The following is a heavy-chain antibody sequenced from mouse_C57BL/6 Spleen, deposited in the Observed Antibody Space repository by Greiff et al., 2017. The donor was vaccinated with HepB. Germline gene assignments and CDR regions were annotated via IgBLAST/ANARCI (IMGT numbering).Heavy chain of an antibody. V-gene: IGHV1-50*01. D-gene: IGHD1-1*02. CDR3: ARSLSRGAY. Sequence: QVQLQQSGAELVKPGASVKLSCKASGYTFTSYWMQWVKQRPGQGLEWIGEIDPSDSYTNYNQKFKGKATLTVDTSSSTAYMQLSSLTSEDSAVYYCARSLSRGAYWGQGTLVTVSA. J-gene: IGHJ3*01. CDR1: GYTFTSYW. CDR2: IDPSDSYT.